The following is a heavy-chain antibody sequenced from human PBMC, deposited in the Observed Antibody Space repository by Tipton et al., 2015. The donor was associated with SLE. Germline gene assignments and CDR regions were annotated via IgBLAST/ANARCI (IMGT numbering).Heavy chain of an antibody. CDR1: GGSISSSSYY. J-gene: IGHJ3*02. D-gene: IGHD6-6*01. CDR3: ARDLGSSSDAFDI. CDR2: IYYSGST. V-gene: IGHV4-39*07. Sequence: LSLTCTVSGGSISSSSYYWGWIRQPPGKGLEWIGSIYYSGSTYYNPSLKSRVTISVDTSKNQFSLKLSSVTAADTAVYYCARDLGSSSDAFDIWGQGTMVTVSS.